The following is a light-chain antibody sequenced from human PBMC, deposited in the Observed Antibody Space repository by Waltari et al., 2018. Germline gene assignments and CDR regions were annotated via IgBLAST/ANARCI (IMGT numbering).Light chain of an antibody. V-gene: IGLV3-27*01. CDR3: FSAADNNGV. CDR2: KDS. CDR1: VLAKKY. Sequence: SYELTQPSSVSVSPGQTARITCSGDVLAKKYARWFQQKPGQAPLLVIYKDSERPSGIPGRLSGSSSGTTVTLTISGAQVEDEADYYCFSAADNNGVFGTGTKVTVL. J-gene: IGLJ1*01.